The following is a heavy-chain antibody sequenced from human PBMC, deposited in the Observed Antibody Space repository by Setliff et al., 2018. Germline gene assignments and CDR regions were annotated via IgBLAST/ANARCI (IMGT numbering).Heavy chain of an antibody. D-gene: IGHD4-17*01. V-gene: IGHV2-5*01. Sequence: SGPTLVNPTQTLTLTCTFSGFSLSTSGVGVGWIRQPPGKALEWLAVIYWNDDKRYSPSLKSRLTITKDTSKSQVVLTMTNMDPVDTATYYCAHKYGDYVRYFQHWGQGTLVTVSS. CDR1: GFSLSTSGVG. CDR2: IYWNDDK. J-gene: IGHJ1*01. CDR3: AHKYGDYVRYFQH.